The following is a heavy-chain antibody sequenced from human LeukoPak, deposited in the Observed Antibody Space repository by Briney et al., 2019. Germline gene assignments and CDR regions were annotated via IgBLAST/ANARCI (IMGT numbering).Heavy chain of an antibody. D-gene: IGHD5-24*01. V-gene: IGHV3-48*03. CDR2: ISGGGEST. Sequence: GGCLRLSCAASGFTFRSYEMNWVRHAPGRGLEWVSHISGGGESTVYPDAVKGRFTISRDNAKNSLYLQMNSLRVEDTGIYYCARRSGRRYEYWGQGVLVTVSP. J-gene: IGHJ4*02. CDR3: ARRSGRRYEY. CDR1: GFTFRSYE.